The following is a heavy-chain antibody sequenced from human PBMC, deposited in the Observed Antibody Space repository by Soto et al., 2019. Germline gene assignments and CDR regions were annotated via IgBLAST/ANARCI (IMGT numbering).Heavy chain of an antibody. Sequence: EVQLVESGGGLVQPGGSLKLSCAASGFTFSGSAMHWVRQASGKGLEWVGRIRSKANSYATAYAASVKGRFTIYRDDSKNTAYLQMNSLKTEDTAVYYCTTPIVATVAGDYWGQGTLVTVSS. D-gene: IGHD5-12*01. CDR3: TTPIVATVAGDY. J-gene: IGHJ4*02. V-gene: IGHV3-73*02. CDR1: GFTFSGSA. CDR2: IRSKANSYAT.